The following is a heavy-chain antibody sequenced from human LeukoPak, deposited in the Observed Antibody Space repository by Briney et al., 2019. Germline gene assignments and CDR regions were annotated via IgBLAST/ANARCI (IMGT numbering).Heavy chain of an antibody. Sequence: GGSLRLSFAASGFTFSSYEMNWVGQAPGKGLEGVAYISNSGSTIYYADSGKGRFTLSRDKAKNSLYLQMNSLRAEDTAVYYCARDVSGWYYFDYWGQGNLVTVSS. V-gene: IGHV3-48*03. J-gene: IGHJ4*02. CDR2: ISNSGSTI. CDR3: ARDVSGWYYFDY. CDR1: GFTFSSYE. D-gene: IGHD6-19*01.